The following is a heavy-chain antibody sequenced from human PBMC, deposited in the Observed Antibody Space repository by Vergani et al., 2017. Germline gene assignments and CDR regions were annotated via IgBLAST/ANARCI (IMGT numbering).Heavy chain of an antibody. CDR1: GGSLRSGDYY. J-gene: IGHJ5*02. CDR2: SSHSGSA. CDR3: ARVSVAGMSRWFDP. Sequence: QVQLQESGPRLVKPSQTLSLTCTVSGGSLRSGDYYWTYVRQSPGRGLEWIGHSSHSGSAFYNPSLKSRVSMSVDTSKYQFSLNLRSVTDADTAVYYCARVSVAGMSRWFDPWGQGIPVTVSS. V-gene: IGHV4-30-4*08. D-gene: IGHD6-19*01.